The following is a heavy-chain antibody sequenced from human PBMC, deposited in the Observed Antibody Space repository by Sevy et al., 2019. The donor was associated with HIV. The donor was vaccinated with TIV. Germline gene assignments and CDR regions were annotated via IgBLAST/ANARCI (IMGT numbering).Heavy chain of an antibody. V-gene: IGHV3-30*18. J-gene: IGHJ6*02. CDR1: GFTFSSYG. Sequence: GGSLRLSCAASGFTFSSYGMHWVRQAPGKGLEWVAVISYDGSNKYYADSVKGRFTISRDNSKNTLYLQMNSLRAEDTAVYYCAKDLKYSGSHSIYYYYGMDVWGQGTTVTVSS. D-gene: IGHD1-26*01. CDR2: ISYDGSNK. CDR3: AKDLKYSGSHSIYYYYGMDV.